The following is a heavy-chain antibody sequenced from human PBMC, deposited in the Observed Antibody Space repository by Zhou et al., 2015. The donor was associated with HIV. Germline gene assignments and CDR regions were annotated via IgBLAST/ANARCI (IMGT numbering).Heavy chain of an antibody. D-gene: IGHD1-26*01. J-gene: IGHJ4*02. CDR2: IIPIFGTV. Sequence: QVQLVQSGAEVKKPGSSVKVSCKASGGTFSNYAVSWVRQAPGQGLEWMGAIIPIFGTVKYAQRFQGRVTLTADRSTNTAYMELSGLTSEDTAIYYCTRGRWEVPDAYWGQGSLVTVSP. V-gene: IGHV1-69*06. CDR1: GGTFSNYA. CDR3: TRGRWEVPDAY.